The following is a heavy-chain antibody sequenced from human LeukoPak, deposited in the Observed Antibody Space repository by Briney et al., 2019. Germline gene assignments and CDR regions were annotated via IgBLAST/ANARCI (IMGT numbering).Heavy chain of an antibody. CDR3: ARVSSYHLYYYYYYYMDV. V-gene: IGHV4-39*07. CDR1: GGSISSSSYY. J-gene: IGHJ6*03. D-gene: IGHD6-6*01. Sequence: PSETLSLTCTVSGGSISSSSYYWSWIRQPPGKGLEWIGEINHSGSTNYNPSLKCRVTISVDTSKNQFSLKLSSVTAADTAVYYCARVSSYHLYYYYYYYMDVWGKGTTVTVSS. CDR2: INHSGST.